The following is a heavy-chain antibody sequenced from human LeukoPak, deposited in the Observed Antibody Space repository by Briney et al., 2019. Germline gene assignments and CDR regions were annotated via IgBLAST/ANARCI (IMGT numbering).Heavy chain of an antibody. J-gene: IGHJ4*02. Sequence: SETLSLTCAVYGGSFSGYYWSWIRQPPGKGLEWIGEINHSGSTNYNPSLKSRVTISVDTSKNQFSLKLSSVTAADTAVYYCARHGSRITMVRGVRREYYFDYWGQGTLVTVSS. CDR1: GGSFSGYY. V-gene: IGHV4-34*01. CDR3: ARHGSRITMVRGVRREYYFDY. CDR2: INHSGST. D-gene: IGHD3-10*01.